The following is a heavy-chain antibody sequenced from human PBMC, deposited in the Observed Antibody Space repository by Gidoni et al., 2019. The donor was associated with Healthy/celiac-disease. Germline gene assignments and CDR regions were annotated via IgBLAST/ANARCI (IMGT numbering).Heavy chain of an antibody. CDR3: ARATYIVATIGGFDP. Sequence: QVQLQESGPGLVKPSQTLSLTCPVSGGSLSSGGYYWSWIRQHPGKGLEWIGYIYYSGSTYYNPSLKSRVTISVDTSKNQFSLKLSSVTAADTAVYYCARATYIVATIGGFDPWGQGTLVTVSS. CDR1: GGSLSSGGYY. CDR2: IYYSGST. D-gene: IGHD5-12*01. J-gene: IGHJ5*02. V-gene: IGHV4-31*03.